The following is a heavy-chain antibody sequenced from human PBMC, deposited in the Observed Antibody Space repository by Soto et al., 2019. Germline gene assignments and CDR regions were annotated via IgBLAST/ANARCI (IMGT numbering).Heavy chain of an antibody. CDR2: IIPIFGTA. CDR1: GGTFSSYA. Sequence: ASVKVSCKASGGTFSSYAISWVRQAPGQGLEWMGGIIPIFGTANYAQKFQGRVTITADESTSTAYMELSSLRSEDTAVYYCARGGTYSDYFDYWGQGTLVTVSS. CDR3: ARGGTYSDYFDY. V-gene: IGHV1-69*13. D-gene: IGHD4-4*01. J-gene: IGHJ4*02.